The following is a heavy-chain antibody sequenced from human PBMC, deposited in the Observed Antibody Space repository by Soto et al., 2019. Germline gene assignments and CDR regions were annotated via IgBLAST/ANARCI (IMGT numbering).Heavy chain of an antibody. Sequence: GGSLRLSCAAAGFTFSSYSMTWVRQAPGKGLEWVSGIDVSGAHTYYADSVKGRFTISRDNSKNALYLQINSLRAEDTAVFYCANWAVRREFMDVWGKGTTVTSP. CDR3: ANWAVRREFMDV. CDR2: IDVSGAHT. CDR1: GFTFSSYS. D-gene: IGHD3-10*01. J-gene: IGHJ6*03. V-gene: IGHV3-23*01.